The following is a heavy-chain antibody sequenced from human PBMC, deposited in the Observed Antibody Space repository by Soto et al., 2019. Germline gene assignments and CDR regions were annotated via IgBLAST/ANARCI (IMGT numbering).Heavy chain of an antibody. Sequence: GGSLRLSFAASGFTFSGSAMHWVRQAAGKGLEWVGRIRSKANSYATAYGASVKGRFTISRDDSKNTAYLQMNSLKTEDTAVYYCIGYCRTTSCYASYFDYWGQGTVVTVSS. V-gene: IGHV3-73*01. CDR3: IGYCRTTSCYASYFDY. J-gene: IGHJ4*02. CDR2: IRSKANSYAT. CDR1: GFTFSGSA. D-gene: IGHD2-2*03.